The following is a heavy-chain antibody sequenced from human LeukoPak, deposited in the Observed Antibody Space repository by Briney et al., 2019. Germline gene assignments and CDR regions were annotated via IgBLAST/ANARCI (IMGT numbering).Heavy chain of an antibody. V-gene: IGHV3-48*03. J-gene: IGHJ4*02. CDR1: GFTFSSYE. CDR3: TRDEVGATTEFDS. D-gene: IGHD1-26*01. Sequence: GGSLRLSCAASGFTFSSYEMNWVRQAPGKGLEWVSYISSSGSTIYYADTVKGRFTISRDNAKNSLYLQMSSLRAEDTAVYYCTRDEVGATTEFDSWGQGILVTVSS. CDR2: ISSSGSTI.